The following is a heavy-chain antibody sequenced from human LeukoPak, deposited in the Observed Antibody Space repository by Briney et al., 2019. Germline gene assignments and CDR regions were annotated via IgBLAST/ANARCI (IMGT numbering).Heavy chain of an antibody. D-gene: IGHD1-26*01. CDR3: AAADWESFYFDS. V-gene: IGHV4-31*03. CDR2: IYYSGST. Sequence: SETLSLTCTVSGGSISSGGYFWSWIRQHPGKGLEWIGYIYYSGSTYYHPSLKGRVTISVDTSKNQFSLRLSSVTAADTAVYFCAAADWESFYFDSWGQGALVAVSS. J-gene: IGHJ4*02. CDR1: GGSISSGGYF.